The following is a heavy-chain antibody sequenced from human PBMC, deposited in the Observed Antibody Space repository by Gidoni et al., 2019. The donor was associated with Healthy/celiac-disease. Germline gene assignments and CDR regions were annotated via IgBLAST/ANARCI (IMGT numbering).Heavy chain of an antibody. CDR3: AKSDYDERLAFDI. J-gene: IGHJ3*02. V-gene: IGHV3-23*01. D-gene: IGHD3-22*01. CDR1: GFTFSSYA. CDR2: ISGSGGST. Sequence: EVQLLESVGGLVQPGGSLRLSCAASGFTFSSYAMSWVRQAPGKGLEWVSAISGSGGSTYYADSVKGRFTISRDNSKNTLYLQMNSLRAEDTAVYYCAKSDYDERLAFDIWGQGTMVTVSS.